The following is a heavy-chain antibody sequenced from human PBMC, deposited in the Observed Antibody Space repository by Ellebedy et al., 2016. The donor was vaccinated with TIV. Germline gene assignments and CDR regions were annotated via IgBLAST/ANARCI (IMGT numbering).Heavy chain of an antibody. CDR2: INQDGSEK. CDR3: ATDGSYGDYLSPTHAFVI. D-gene: IGHD4-17*01. J-gene: IGHJ3*02. CDR1: GFTFSSYW. Sequence: GGSLRLSCAAPGFTFSSYWMSWVRQTPGKGLEWVANINQDGSEKYYVDSVRGRFTISRDNAKNSLYLQMNSLGADDSAVYYCATDGSYGDYLSPTHAFVIWGQGTMVTVSS. V-gene: IGHV3-7*01.